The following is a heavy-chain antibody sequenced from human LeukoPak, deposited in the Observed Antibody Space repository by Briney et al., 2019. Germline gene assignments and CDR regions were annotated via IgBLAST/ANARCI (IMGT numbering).Heavy chain of an antibody. D-gene: IGHD3-22*01. V-gene: IGHV1-46*01. Sequence: ASVKVSCKASGYTFTSYYMHWVRQAPGQGLEWMAIINPSGGRISYAQKFQGRVTMTRDTSTSTVYMELSSLRSEDTAVYCCARDPRPSYDSSGYYYPGDYWGQGTLVTVSS. CDR1: GYTFTSYY. CDR2: INPSGGRI. J-gene: IGHJ4*02. CDR3: ARDPRPSYDSSGYYYPGDY.